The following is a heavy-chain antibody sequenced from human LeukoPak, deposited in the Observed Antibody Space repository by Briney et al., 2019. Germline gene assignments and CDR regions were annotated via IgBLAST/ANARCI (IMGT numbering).Heavy chain of an antibody. CDR2: INPSGGST. Sequence: GASVKVSCKASGYTFTSYYMHWVRQAPGQGLEWMGIINPSGGSTSYAQKFQGRVTMTRDTSTSTVYMELSSLRSEDTAVYYCARDLRTRRGLLGSYYYGMDAWGQGTTVTVSS. V-gene: IGHV1-46*01. D-gene: IGHD3-10*01. CDR3: ARDLRTRRGLLGSYYYGMDA. CDR1: GYTFTSYY. J-gene: IGHJ6*02.